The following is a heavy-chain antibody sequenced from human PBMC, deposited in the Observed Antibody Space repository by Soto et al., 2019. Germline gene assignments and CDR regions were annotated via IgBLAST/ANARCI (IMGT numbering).Heavy chain of an antibody. Sequence: QVQLQQWGAGPLKPSETLSLTCAVYGGAFSGYYWSWIRQPPGKGLEWIGEINQSGSTNHNPSLRSRVTLSVDTSKNQFSLILSSVPAADTAMYYCARLYGSSHSYDLDVWGQGTAVTVSS. V-gene: IGHV4-34*01. CDR1: GGAFSGYY. CDR2: INQSGST. CDR3: ARLYGSSHSYDLDV. J-gene: IGHJ6*03. D-gene: IGHD4-17*01.